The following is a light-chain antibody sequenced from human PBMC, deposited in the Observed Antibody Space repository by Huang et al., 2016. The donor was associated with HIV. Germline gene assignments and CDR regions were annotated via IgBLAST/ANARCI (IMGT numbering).Light chain of an antibody. CDR3: QQYHGVPWT. CDR2: AAS. CDR1: QGISNS. J-gene: IGKJ1*01. V-gene: IGKV1-NL1*01. Sequence: DIQMTQSPSSLSASVGDRVAITCRASQGISNSLAWYQQKPGKAPKLLRYAASKLEGGVTSRFRGSGSGAVYTLTISSLQPEDVAVYHCQQYHGVPWTFGQGTKVEVK.